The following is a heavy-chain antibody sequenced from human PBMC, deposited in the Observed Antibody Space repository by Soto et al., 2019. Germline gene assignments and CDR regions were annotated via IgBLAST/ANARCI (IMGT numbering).Heavy chain of an antibody. CDR2: ISAYNGNT. Sequence: QVQLVQSGAEVKKPGASVKVSCKASGYTFTSYGISWVRQAPGQGLEWMGWISAYNGNTNYAQKLQGRVTMTTDTXTXAAYMELRSLRSDDTAVYYCARAIVVGASTYWYFDLWGRGTLVTVSS. V-gene: IGHV1-18*01. CDR3: ARAIVVGASTYWYFDL. CDR1: GYTFTSYG. D-gene: IGHD1-26*01. J-gene: IGHJ2*01.